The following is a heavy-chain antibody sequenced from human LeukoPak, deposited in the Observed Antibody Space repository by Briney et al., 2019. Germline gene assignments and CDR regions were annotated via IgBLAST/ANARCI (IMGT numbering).Heavy chain of an antibody. CDR3: ARGNEDYYDSSGYLS. J-gene: IGHJ5*02. Sequence: SETLSLTCAVSGDSISSDYYWAWIRQPPGKGLEWIGSVFHSENTYYNPSLKSRVTISVDTPKNQFSRKLTSVTAADTAVYYCARGNEDYYDSSGYLSWGQGTLVTVSS. CDR1: GDSISSDYY. CDR2: VFHSENT. V-gene: IGHV4-38-2*01. D-gene: IGHD3-22*01.